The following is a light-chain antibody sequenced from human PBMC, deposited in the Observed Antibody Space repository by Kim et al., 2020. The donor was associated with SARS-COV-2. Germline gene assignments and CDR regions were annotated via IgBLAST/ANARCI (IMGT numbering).Light chain of an antibody. Sequence: QSITISCTGTSSDIGNYYYVSWYQQHPGKAPKVMVYGVDYRPSGVSNRFSGSKSGNTASLTISGLQAEDEAHYYCSSYTTSSTLVVFGGGTQLTVL. CDR1: SSDIGNYYY. V-gene: IGLV2-14*03. CDR3: SSYTTSSTLVV. J-gene: IGLJ2*01. CDR2: GVD.